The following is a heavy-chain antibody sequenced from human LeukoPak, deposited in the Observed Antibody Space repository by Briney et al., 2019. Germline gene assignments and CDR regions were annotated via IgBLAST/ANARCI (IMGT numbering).Heavy chain of an antibody. CDR1: EGTFNSYG. V-gene: IGHV1-69*04. D-gene: IGHD6-13*01. Sequence: ASVKVSCKASEGTFNSYGISWVRQAPGQGLEWMGRIIPILGITNYVQKFQGRVTITADKSTNTAYMELSSLRSEDTAVFYCARDLRGSSSWYDYWGQGTLVTVSS. J-gene: IGHJ4*02. CDR3: ARDLRGSSSWYDY. CDR2: IIPILGIT.